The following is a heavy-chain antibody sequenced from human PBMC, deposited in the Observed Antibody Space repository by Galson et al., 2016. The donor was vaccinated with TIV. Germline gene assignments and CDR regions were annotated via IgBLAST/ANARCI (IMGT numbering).Heavy chain of an antibody. Sequence: SETLSLTCTVSGDSVTNSRSYWVWIRQPPGKGLEWIGNIYYTGSTYYNPSLKSRVSISVDTSKSQFSLRLSSVTAADTATYYCARQRLQLPNSFGSWGQGSLVTVSS. D-gene: IGHD5-24*01. V-gene: IGHV4-39*01. CDR2: IYYTGST. J-gene: IGHJ5*01. CDR3: ARQRLQLPNSFGS. CDR1: GDSVTNSRSY.